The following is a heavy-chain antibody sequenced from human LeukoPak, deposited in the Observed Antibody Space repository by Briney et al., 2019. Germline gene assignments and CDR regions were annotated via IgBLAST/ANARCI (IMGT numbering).Heavy chain of an antibody. D-gene: IGHD6-6*01. J-gene: IGHJ4*02. V-gene: IGHV4-34*01. CDR1: GGSFSGYY. CDR2: ICFSRPT. Sequence: SETLSLTCAVYGGSFSGYYWSWIRQPPGKGLEWIGSICFSRPTFYNPSLKSRVTISIDTSKNHFSLQLASVTAADTAVYYCAKVESSSSFDYWGQGTLVTVSS. CDR3: AKVESSSSFDY.